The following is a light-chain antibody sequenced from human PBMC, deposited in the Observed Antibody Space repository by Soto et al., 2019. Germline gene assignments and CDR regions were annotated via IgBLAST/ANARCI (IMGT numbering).Light chain of an antibody. CDR3: SSYAGSNREV. Sequence: QSALTQPPSASGSPGQSVTISCTGTSSDVGGYNYVSWYQQHPGKAPKLMIYEVSKRPSGVPDRFSGSKSGNTASLTVSGLQAEHEADYYCSSYAGSNREVFGGGTKLTVL. CDR1: SSDVGGYNY. V-gene: IGLV2-8*01. CDR2: EVS. J-gene: IGLJ2*01.